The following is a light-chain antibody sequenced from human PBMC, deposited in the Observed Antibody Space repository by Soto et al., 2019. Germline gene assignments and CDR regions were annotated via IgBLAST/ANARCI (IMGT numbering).Light chain of an antibody. V-gene: IGLV8-61*01. CDR3: VLYMGSGISV. Sequence: QAVVTQEPSFSVSPGGTVTLTFGLSSGSVSPSYYPSWYQQTPGQAPRTLIYSTNTRSSGVPDRFSGSILGNKAALTITGAQADDESDYYCVLYMGSGISVFGGGTKLTVL. CDR1: SGSVSPSYY. J-gene: IGLJ2*01. CDR2: STN.